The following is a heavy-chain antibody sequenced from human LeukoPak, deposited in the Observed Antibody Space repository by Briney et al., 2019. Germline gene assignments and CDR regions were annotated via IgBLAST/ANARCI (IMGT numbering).Heavy chain of an antibody. J-gene: IGHJ4*02. Sequence: GESLKISCQGSGYSFTSYWIGWVRQMPGKGLEWMGIIYPGDSDTRYSPSFQGQVTISADKSISTAYLQWNSLKASDTAIYYCARPRAAVGATIDYWGQGTLVTVSS. CDR1: GYSFTSYW. D-gene: IGHD1-26*01. V-gene: IGHV5-51*01. CDR2: IYPGDSDT. CDR3: ARPRAAVGATIDY.